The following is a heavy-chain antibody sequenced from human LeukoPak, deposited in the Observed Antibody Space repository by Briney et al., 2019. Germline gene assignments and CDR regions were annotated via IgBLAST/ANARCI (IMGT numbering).Heavy chain of an antibody. Sequence: GGSLRLSCGASGFTFSRYGMHWVRQAPGKGLEWVALISYDGRDKHYGDSVKGRFTISRDNSKNTMYLQMNSLRVEDTAVYYCAKRFFADGSGSYYYGMDVWGQGTTVTVSS. D-gene: IGHD3-10*01. CDR2: ISYDGRDK. V-gene: IGHV3-30*18. CDR1: GFTFSRYG. CDR3: AKRFFADGSGSYYYGMDV. J-gene: IGHJ6*02.